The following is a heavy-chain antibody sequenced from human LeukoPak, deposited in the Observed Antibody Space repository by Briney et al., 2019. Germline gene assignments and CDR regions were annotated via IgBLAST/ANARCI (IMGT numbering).Heavy chain of an antibody. CDR1: GYTFIGYY. D-gene: IGHD3-22*01. V-gene: IGHV1-2*06. Sequence: GASVKVSCKASGYTFIGYYMHWVRQAPGQGLEWMGRINPNSGGTNYAQKFQGRVTMTRDTSISTAYMELSRLRSDDTAVYYCARDLGNHYDSSGYFQFDYWGQGTLVTVSS. J-gene: IGHJ4*02. CDR3: ARDLGNHYDSSGYFQFDY. CDR2: INPNSGGT.